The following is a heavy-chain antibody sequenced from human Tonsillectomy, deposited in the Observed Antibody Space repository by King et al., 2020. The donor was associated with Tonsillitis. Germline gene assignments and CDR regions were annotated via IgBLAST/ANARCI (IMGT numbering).Heavy chain of an antibody. J-gene: IGHJ6*02. CDR1: GGSISSSSYY. D-gene: IGHD1-26*01. V-gene: IGHV4-39*02. CDR2: IYYSGST. Sequence: QLQESGPGLVKPSETLSLTCTVSGGSISSSSYYWGWIRQPPGKGLEWIGSIYYSGSTYYNPSLKSRVTISVDTSKNQFSLKLSSVTAADTAVYYCAIEEWELTSLYYYYGMDVWGQGTTVTVSS. CDR3: AIEEWELTSLYYYYGMDV.